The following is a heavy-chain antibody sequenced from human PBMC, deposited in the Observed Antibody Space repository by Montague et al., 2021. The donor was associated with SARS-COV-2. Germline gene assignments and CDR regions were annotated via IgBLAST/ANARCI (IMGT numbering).Heavy chain of an antibody. CDR2: IYYSGST. J-gene: IGHJ2*01. CDR1: GGSISSGGYY. CDR3: ARVLGGYCSGGSCYRGWYFDL. Sequence: TLSLTCTVSGGSISSGGYYWSWIRQHPGKGLEWIGYIYYSGSTYYNPSPKSRVTISVDTSKNQFSLKLSSVTAADTAVYCCARVLGGYCSGGSCYRGWYFDLWGRGTLVTVSS. V-gene: IGHV4-31*03. D-gene: IGHD2-15*01.